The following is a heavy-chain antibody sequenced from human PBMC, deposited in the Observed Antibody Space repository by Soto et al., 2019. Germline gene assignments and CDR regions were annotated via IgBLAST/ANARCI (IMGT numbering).Heavy chain of an antibody. D-gene: IGHD6-19*01. CDR3: TRGGSGWKALNWFDP. V-gene: IGHV4-31*11. J-gene: IGHJ5*02. CDR2: NNYRGDT. Sequence: QVQLQESGPELVKPSQTLSLTCAVSGASISNPGYSWTWIRQHPGGGLEWLGSNNYRGDTYYNPSLKSRMTISLDTSKNQFSLWLTSVTAADTAVYYCTRGGSGWKALNWFDPWGQGTQVTVSS. CDR1: GASISNPGYS.